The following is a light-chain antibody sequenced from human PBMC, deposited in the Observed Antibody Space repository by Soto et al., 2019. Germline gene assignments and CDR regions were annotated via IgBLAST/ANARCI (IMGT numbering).Light chain of an antibody. CDR2: DAS. V-gene: IGKV1-5*01. CDR1: QSISNW. J-gene: IGKJ4*01. CDR3: QQLSRYPLT. Sequence: DIRMTQSPSTMSVSVGDRATITCRASQSISNWLAWYQQKPGKAPNLLIYDASSLQSGVPSRFSGSGSETEFSLTIRALQPEDFATYYCQQLSRYPLTFGGGTKVDI.